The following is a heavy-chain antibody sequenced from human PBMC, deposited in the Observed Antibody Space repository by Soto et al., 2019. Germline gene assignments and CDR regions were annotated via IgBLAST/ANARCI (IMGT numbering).Heavy chain of an antibody. Sequence: GGSLRLSCAASGFTFSSYAMHWVRQAPGKGLEWVAVISYDGSNKYYADSVKGRFTISRDNSKNTLYLQMNSLRAEDTAVYYCAREYYYDSSGYSIYYYGMDVWGQGTTVTVSS. CDR3: AREYYYDSSGYSIYYYGMDV. D-gene: IGHD3-22*01. V-gene: IGHV3-30-3*01. J-gene: IGHJ6*02. CDR2: ISYDGSNK. CDR1: GFTFSSYA.